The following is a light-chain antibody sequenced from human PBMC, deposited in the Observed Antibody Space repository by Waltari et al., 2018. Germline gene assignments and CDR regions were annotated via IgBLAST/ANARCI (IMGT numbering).Light chain of an antibody. CDR3: QQRSSWPYT. CDR2: DAS. V-gene: IGKV3-11*01. Sequence: EIVLTQSPATLSLSPGERATLSCRASQSVSSYLAWYQQKPGQAPRLLIYDASNRATGIPARFSASVSRTDFTLTLSSLEPEDFAVYYCQQRSSWPYTFGQLTKLEIK. CDR1: QSVSSY. J-gene: IGKJ2*01.